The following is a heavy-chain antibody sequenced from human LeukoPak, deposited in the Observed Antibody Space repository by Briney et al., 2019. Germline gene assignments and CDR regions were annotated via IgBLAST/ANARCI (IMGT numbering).Heavy chain of an antibody. V-gene: IGHV4-34*01. Sequence: QSSETLSLTCAVYGGSFSGYYWSWIRQPPGKGLEWIGEINHSGSTNYNPSLKSRVTISVDTSKNQFSLKLSSVTAADTAVYYCASTAYVWGSYRRFENYWGQGTLVTVSS. CDR3: ASTAYVWGSYRRFENY. CDR1: GGSFSGYY. J-gene: IGHJ4*02. CDR2: INHSGST. D-gene: IGHD3-16*02.